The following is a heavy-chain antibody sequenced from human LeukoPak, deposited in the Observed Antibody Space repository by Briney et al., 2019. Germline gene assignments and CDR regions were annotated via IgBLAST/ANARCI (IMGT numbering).Heavy chain of an antibody. CDR3: ARAPLITPTIGWFDP. J-gene: IGHJ5*02. D-gene: IGHD3-22*01. Sequence: SETLSLTCAVYGGSFSGYYWSWIRQPAGKGLEWIGRIYTSGSTNYNPSLKSRVTISVDTSKNQFSLKLSSVTAADTAVYYCARAPLITPTIGWFDPWGQGTLVTVSS. V-gene: IGHV4-59*10. CDR1: GGSFSGYY. CDR2: IYTSGST.